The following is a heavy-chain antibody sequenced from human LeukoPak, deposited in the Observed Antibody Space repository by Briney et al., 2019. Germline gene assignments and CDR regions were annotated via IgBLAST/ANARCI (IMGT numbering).Heavy chain of an antibody. CDR2: FIAYNGNT. V-gene: IGHV1-18*04. CDR1: GHTFTSYG. D-gene: IGHD2-2*03. CDR3: SLWSGYRSRSSCYEIWFDP. Sequence: SSVKLSCKASGHTFTSYGTSWVRQSPGQGLEWMGGFIAYNGNTNSAQNIPGRDTMTTDTSTSTAYMELRSLRSDDTAVYYCSLWSGYRSRSSCYEIWFDPWGQGTLVTVSS. J-gene: IGHJ5*02.